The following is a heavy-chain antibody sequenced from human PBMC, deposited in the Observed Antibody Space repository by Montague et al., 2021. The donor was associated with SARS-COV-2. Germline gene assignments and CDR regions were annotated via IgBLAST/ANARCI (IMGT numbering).Heavy chain of an antibody. J-gene: IGHJ6*02. CDR2: IHWDDDK. D-gene: IGHD4-17*01. V-gene: IGHV2-70*01. CDR3: ARISRSGGDKREGQYYYYGMDV. Sequence: VKPTQTLTLTCSFSGFSLSSSGVCVSWIRQPPGKALEWLALIHWDDDKYYNTSLKTRLTISKDTSKNQVVLTMTNMDPVDTATYYCARISRSGGDKREGQYYYYGMDVGGQGTSVTVSS. CDR1: GFSLSSSGVC.